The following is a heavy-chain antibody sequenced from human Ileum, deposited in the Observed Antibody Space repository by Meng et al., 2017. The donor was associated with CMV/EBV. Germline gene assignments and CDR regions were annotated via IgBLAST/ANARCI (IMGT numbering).Heavy chain of an antibody. CDR1: GFTFSSYW. Sequence: LKISCAASGFTFSSYWMHWVRQAPGKGLVWVSRINSDGSSTSYADSVKGRFTISRDNAKNTLYLQMNSLRAEDTAVYYCARVMLEGENYDFWSGYARRLHYYYYYGMDVWGQGTTVTVSS. D-gene: IGHD3-3*01. V-gene: IGHV3-74*01. CDR2: INSDGSST. CDR3: ARVMLEGENYDFWSGYARRLHYYYYYGMDV. J-gene: IGHJ6*02.